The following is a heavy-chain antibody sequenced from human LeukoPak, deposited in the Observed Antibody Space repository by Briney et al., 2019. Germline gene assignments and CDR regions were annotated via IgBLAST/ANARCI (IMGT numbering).Heavy chain of an antibody. J-gene: IGHJ4*02. CDR2: ISYDGVNT. Sequence: PGRSLRLSCAASGFTFSTYTMHWVRQAPGKGPEWVAVISYDGVNTNYADSVKGRFTFSRDNSKNTLYLQMNSLRAEDTAVYYCAREGELQGVSHFDYWGQGTLVTVSS. D-gene: IGHD1-7*01. CDR1: GFTFSTYT. CDR3: AREGELQGVSHFDY. V-gene: IGHV3-30*01.